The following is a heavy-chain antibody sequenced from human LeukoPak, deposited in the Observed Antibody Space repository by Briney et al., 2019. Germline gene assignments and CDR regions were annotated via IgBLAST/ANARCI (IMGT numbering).Heavy chain of an antibody. V-gene: IGHV1-18*01. J-gene: IGHJ6*03. CDR3: ARVVLSGLLENYYYYYMDV. D-gene: IGHD1-1*01. CDR1: GYTFTSYA. CDR2: IGAYNGNT. Sequence: ASVKVSCKASGYTFTSYAMNWVRQAPGQGLEWMGWIGAYNGNTNYAHKLQGRVTMTTDTSTSTAYMELRSLRSDDTAVYYCARVVLSGLLENYYYYYMDVWGKGTTVTISS.